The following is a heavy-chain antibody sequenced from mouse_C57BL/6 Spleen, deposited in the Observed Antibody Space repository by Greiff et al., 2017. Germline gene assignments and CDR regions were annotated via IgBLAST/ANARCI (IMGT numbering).Heavy chain of an antibody. D-gene: IGHD1-1*01. CDR3: ARGATVAWYFDV. CDR1: GYTFTDYN. CDR2: INPNNGGT. Sequence: VQLQQSGPELVKPGASVKIPCKASGYTFTDYNMDWVKQSHGKSLEWIGDINPNNGGTIYNQKFKGKATLTVDKSSSTAYMELRSLTSEDTAVYYCARGATVAWYFDVWGTGTTVTVSS. V-gene: IGHV1-18*01. J-gene: IGHJ1*03.